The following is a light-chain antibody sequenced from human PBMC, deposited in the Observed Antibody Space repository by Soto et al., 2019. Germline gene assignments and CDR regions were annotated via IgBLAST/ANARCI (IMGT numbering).Light chain of an antibody. V-gene: IGLV2-14*03. CDR2: DLT. CDR3: SSYTSSNTYV. CDR1: SSDVGGYNY. J-gene: IGLJ1*01. Sequence: QSALTQPASVSGSPGQSITISCTGTSSDVGGYNYVSWYQQHPGKAPKLMIYDLTNRPSGVSNRFSGSKSGNTASLTISGLKADDEADYYCSSYTSSNTYVLGTGTKLTVL.